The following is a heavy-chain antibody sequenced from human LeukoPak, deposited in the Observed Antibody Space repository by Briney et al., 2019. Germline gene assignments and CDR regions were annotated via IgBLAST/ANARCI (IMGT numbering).Heavy chain of an antibody. V-gene: IGHV3-23*01. CDR2: ISGSGGST. CDR1: GFTFSSYA. CDR3: SRPREGGDYDPYYFDC. D-gene: IGHD4-17*01. Sequence: GGSPRLSCAASGFTFSSYAMSWVRQAPGKGLEWVSAISGSGGSTYYADSVKGRFTISRDNSKNTLYLQMNSLRAEDTALYYCSRPREGGDYDPYYFDCWGQGTLVTVSS. J-gene: IGHJ4*02.